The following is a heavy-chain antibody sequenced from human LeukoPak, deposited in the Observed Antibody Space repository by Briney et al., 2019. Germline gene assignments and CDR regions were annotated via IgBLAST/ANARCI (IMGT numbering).Heavy chain of an antibody. CDR2: IKSKIEGGTT. V-gene: IGHV3-15*01. J-gene: IGHJ6*02. D-gene: IGHD2-15*01. CDR1: GLTLSNAW. Sequence: SGGSLRLSCATSGLTLSNAWMSWVRQAPGKGLEWVGRIKSKIEGGTTDYAAPVKGRFTISRDDSKNTLDLQMNSLKTEDTAVYYCAKAVSNPRYCSGGSCLRYGVDVWGQGTTVTVSS. CDR3: AKAVSNPRYCSGGSCLRYGVDV.